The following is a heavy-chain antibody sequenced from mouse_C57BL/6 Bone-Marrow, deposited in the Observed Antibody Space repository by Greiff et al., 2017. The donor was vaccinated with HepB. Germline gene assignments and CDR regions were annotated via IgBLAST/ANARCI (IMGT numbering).Heavy chain of an antibody. CDR2: IYPGSGST. D-gene: IGHD2-12*01. V-gene: IGHV1-55*01. J-gene: IGHJ2*01. CDR3: ARRLYS. Sequence: QVQLQPGAELVKPGASVKMSCTASGYTFTSYWITWVKQRPGQGLEWIGDIYPGSGSTNYNEKFKSKATLTVDTSSSTAYMRLSSLTSEDSAVYYCARRLYSWGQGTTLTVSS. CDR1: GYTFTSYW.